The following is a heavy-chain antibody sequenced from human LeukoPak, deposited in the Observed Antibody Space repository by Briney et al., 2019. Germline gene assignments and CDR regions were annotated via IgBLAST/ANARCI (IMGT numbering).Heavy chain of an antibody. D-gene: IGHD3-22*01. CDR3: ARYYYDSSGYHHFDY. Sequence: SETLSLTCTVSGGSIRSSSYYWGWIRQPPGKGLEWIGSIYYSGSTYYNPSLKSRVTISVDTSKNQFSLKLSSVTAADTAVYYCARYYYDSSGYHHFDYWGQGTLVTVSS. CDR2: IYYSGST. CDR1: GGSIRSSSYY. V-gene: IGHV4-39*07. J-gene: IGHJ4*02.